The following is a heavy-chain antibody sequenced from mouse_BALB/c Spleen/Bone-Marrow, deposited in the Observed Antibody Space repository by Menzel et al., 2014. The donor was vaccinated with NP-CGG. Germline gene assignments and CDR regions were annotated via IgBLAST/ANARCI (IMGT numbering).Heavy chain of an antibody. Sequence: VQLQRSGPELVKPGASVKVSCKSSGYAFTSYNMYWVKQSHGKSLEWMGYIDPYSGGTSYNQKFKGKATLTVDKSSSTAYMHLNSLTSEDSAVNYCARNRNYGDFDFWCQGTAHTDS. J-gene: IGHJ2*01. CDR1: GYAFTSYN. D-gene: IGHD1-2*01. CDR3: ARNRNYGDFDF. V-gene: IGHV1S135*01. CDR2: IDPYSGGT.